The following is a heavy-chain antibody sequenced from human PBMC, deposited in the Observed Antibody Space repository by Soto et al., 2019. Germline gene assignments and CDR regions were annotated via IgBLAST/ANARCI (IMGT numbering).Heavy chain of an antibody. J-gene: IGHJ5*02. D-gene: IGHD3-3*01. Sequence: GESLKISCKGSGHSFTSYWLGWVRRMPGKVLEWMGFIYPGVSDLSYSPTFQLQVTISADTFTSTDYPQRRSLECSDTARFYCARLPSEGYDFWSGCPGNCFSPWGPGTLVTVSS. CDR1: GHSFTSYW. CDR3: ARLPSEGYDFWSGCPGNCFSP. V-gene: IGHV5-51*01. CDR2: IYPGVSDL.